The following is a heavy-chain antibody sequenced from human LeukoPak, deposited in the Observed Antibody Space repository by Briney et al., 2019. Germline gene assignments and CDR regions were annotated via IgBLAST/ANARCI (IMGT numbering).Heavy chain of an antibody. D-gene: IGHD6-13*01. Sequence: GASVKVSCKASGYTFTGYYMHWVRQAPGQGLEWMGWINPNSGGTNYAQKFQGRVTMTRDTSISTAYMELSRLRSDDTAVYYCARVFGYGAAAGTFGYWGQGTLVTVSS. J-gene: IGHJ4*02. CDR3: ARVFGYGAAAGTFGY. CDR1: GYTFTGYY. V-gene: IGHV1-2*02. CDR2: INPNSGGT.